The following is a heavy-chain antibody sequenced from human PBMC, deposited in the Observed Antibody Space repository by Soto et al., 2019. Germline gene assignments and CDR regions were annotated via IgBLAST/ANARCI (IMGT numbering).Heavy chain of an antibody. CDR3: ARVPYDYGDYRSPY. V-gene: IGHV3-21*01. J-gene: IGHJ4*02. D-gene: IGHD4-17*01. CDR1: GFTFSSYS. CDR2: ISSSSSYI. Sequence: PGGSLRLSCAASGFTFSSYSMNWVRQAPGKGLEWVSSISSSSSYIYYADSVKGRFTISRDNAKNSLYLQMNSLRAEDTAVYYCARVPYDYGDYRSPYWGQGTLVTSPQ.